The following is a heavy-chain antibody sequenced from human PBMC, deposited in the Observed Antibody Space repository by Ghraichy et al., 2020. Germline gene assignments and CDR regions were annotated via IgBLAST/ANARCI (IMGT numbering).Heavy chain of an antibody. CDR2: SDSGGST. CDR1: GFTVGNNY. V-gene: IGHV3-66*01. CDR3: ATSPNAGY. Sequence: GESLNISCAASGFTVGNNYMRWVRQAPGKGMEWVALSDSGGSTYYADSVRGRFTISRDNSKKTLHPQMNRLRAEDMAVYYCATSPNAGYWGQGTRVIVSS. D-gene: IGHD6-13*01. J-gene: IGHJ4*02.